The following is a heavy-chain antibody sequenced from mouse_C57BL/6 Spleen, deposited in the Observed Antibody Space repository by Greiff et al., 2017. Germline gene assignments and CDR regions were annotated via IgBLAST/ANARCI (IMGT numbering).Heavy chain of an antibody. J-gene: IGHJ4*01. CDR3: ARYPSYYYGRGYAMDY. CDR2: IRNKANGYTT. CDR1: GFTFTDYY. D-gene: IGHD1-1*01. Sequence: EVKLVESGGGLVQPGGSLSLSCAASGFTFTDYYMSWVRQPPGKALEWLGFIRNKANGYTTEYSASVKGRFTISRDNSQSILYLQMNALRAEDSATYYCARYPSYYYGRGYAMDYWGQGTSVTVSS. V-gene: IGHV7-3*01.